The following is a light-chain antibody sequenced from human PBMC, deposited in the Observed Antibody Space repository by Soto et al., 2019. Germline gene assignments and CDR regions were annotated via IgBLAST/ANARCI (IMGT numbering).Light chain of an antibody. V-gene: IGKV1-39*01. CDR3: QQSYTTPRT. J-gene: IGKJ1*01. Sequence: DIQMTQSPSSLSASVGDRVSVTCRASQSISTFLNWYQQRPGEAPKLLIYAASSLQSGVPSRFSGSGYGADFTLTIGSLQPEDFATYYGQQSYTTPRTFGQGTKVEVK. CDR2: AAS. CDR1: QSISTF.